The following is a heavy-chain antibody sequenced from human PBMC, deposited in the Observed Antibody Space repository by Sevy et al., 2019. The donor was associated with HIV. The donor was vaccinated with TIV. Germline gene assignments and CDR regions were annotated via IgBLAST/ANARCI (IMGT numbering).Heavy chain of an antibody. CDR2: TFYRSTWFV. J-gene: IGHJ6*02. Sequence: SQTLSLTCAISGDSVSSNSAAWNWARQSPSRGLEWLGRTFYRSTWFVDYAASVKSRIIISRDTSKNQVSLQLKSVTPEDTAMYFCARDGLTYGGLDVWGQGTTVTVSS. CDR1: GDSVSSNSAA. CDR3: ARDGLTYGGLDV. V-gene: IGHV6-1*01. D-gene: IGHD1-20*01.